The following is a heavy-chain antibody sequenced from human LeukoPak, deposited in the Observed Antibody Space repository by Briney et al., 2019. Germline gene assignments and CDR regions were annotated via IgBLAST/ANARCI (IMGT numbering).Heavy chain of an antibody. V-gene: IGHV4-34*01. CDR2: INHSGST. D-gene: IGHD5-12*01. J-gene: IGHJ6*04. Sequence: SENLSLSCAVYGGSFSGYYWSWIRQPPGKGLEWIGEINHSGSTSYKPSLKSRVPISVDKSKNQFSMKLSSVTAADTAVYYCARGNPTLDIVATTYYYYGMDVWGKGTTVTVSS. CDR1: GGSFSGYY. CDR3: ARGNPTLDIVATTYYYYGMDV.